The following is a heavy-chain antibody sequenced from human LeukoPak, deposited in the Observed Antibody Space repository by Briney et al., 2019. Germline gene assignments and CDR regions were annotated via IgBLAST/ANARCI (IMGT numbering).Heavy chain of an antibody. CDR1: GFSFSRYW. V-gene: IGHV3-7*01. D-gene: IGHD2-21*01. CDR3: VRVARLGDAFDI. J-gene: IGHJ3*02. Sequence: GGSLRLSCAASGFSFSRYWMTWVRQAPGKGLEWVANTREDGGERYYVDSVKGRFTISRDNAKNSLYLQINSLRAEDTAVYYCVRVARLGDAFDIWGQGTMVTVSS. CDR2: TREDGGER.